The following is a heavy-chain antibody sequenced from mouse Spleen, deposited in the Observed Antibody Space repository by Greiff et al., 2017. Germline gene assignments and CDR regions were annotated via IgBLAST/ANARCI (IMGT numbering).Heavy chain of an antibody. J-gene: IGHJ1*01. Sequence: VQLQQSVAELVRPGASVKLSCTASGFNIKNTYMHWVKQRPEHALEWIGRIDPANGNTKYAPKFQGKATITADTSSNTAYLQLSSLTSEDTAIYYCARSPITTVVAPYWYFDVWGAGTTVTVSS. CDR3: ARSPITTVVAPYWYFDV. CDR2: IDPANGNT. CDR1: GFNIKNTY. V-gene: IGHV14-3*01. D-gene: IGHD1-1*01.